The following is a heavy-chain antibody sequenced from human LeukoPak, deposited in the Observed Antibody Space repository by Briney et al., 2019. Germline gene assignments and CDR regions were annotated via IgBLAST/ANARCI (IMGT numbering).Heavy chain of an antibody. CDR2: ISSSGSTI. CDR1: GFTFSDYY. Sequence: PGGSLRLSCAASGFTFSDYYMSWIRQAPGKGLEWVSYISSSGSTIYYADSVKGRFTISRDNAKNSLYLQMNSLRAVDTAVYYCASGGYYDSSGYYIHSPFDYWGQGTLVTVSS. J-gene: IGHJ4*02. CDR3: ASGGYYDSSGYYIHSPFDY. D-gene: IGHD3-22*01. V-gene: IGHV3-11*04.